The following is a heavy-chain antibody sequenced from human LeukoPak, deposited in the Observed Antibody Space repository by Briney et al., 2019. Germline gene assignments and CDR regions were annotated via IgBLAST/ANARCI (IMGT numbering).Heavy chain of an antibody. D-gene: IGHD2-21*02. CDR3: AKEPRHCDADCFSLLDS. CDR2: ISGSGVRT. CDR1: GFPLSSYP. Sequence: PGGSLRLACAASGFPLSSYPMSWVRQAPGKGLEWVSLISGSGVRTYYADSVKGRFTISRDTSKNTLYLQMNSLRAEDTAVYFCAKEPRHCDADCFSLLDSWGQGTLVTVSS. J-gene: IGHJ4*02. V-gene: IGHV3-23*01.